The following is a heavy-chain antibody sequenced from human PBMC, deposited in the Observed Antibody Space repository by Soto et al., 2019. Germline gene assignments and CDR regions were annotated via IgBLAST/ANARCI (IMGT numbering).Heavy chain of an antibody. V-gene: IGHV4-59*08. J-gene: IGHJ4*02. Sequence: SETLSLTCTVSGGSISSYYWSWIRQPPGKGLEWIGYIYYSGSTNYNPSLKSRVTISVDTSKNQFSLKLSSVTAADTAVYYCARQAHIGTTDFDYWGQGTLVTVSS. D-gene: IGHD4-17*01. CDR2: IYYSGST. CDR3: ARQAHIGTTDFDY. CDR1: GGSISSYY.